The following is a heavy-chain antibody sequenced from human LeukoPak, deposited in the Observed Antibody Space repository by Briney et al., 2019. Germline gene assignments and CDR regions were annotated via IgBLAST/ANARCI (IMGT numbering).Heavy chain of an antibody. D-gene: IGHD4-23*01. CDR1: GFTVSSNY. V-gene: IGHV3-53*01. Sequence: GGSLRLSCAATGFTVSSNYMSWVRQAPGKGLEWVSVIYSGGSTYYADSVKGRFTISRDNSKNTLYLQMNSLRAEDTAVYYCARDRYGGNSDYWGQGTLVTVSS. CDR3: ARDRYGGNSDY. CDR2: IYSGGST. J-gene: IGHJ4*02.